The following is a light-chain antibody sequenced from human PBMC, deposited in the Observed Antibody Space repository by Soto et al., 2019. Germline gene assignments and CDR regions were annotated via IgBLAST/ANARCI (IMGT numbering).Light chain of an antibody. V-gene: IGKV3-11*01. J-gene: IGKJ4*01. CDR1: QSVSSY. Sequence: EIVLTQSPATLSLSPGERATLSCRASQSVSSYLAWYQQKPGQAPRLLIYDASNRATGIPARFSGSGSGTDLTLTISRLEPEDFAVYYCQQRSNWPFLTFGGGTKVEIK. CDR2: DAS. CDR3: QQRSNWPFLT.